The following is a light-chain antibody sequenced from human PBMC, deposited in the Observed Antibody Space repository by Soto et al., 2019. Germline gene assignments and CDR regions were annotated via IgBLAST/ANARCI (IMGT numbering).Light chain of an antibody. CDR3: MQALQTPLT. CDR2: LGS. J-gene: IGKJ4*01. V-gene: IGKV2-28*01. CDR1: QSLLHSNGYDY. Sequence: EIVMTQSPLFLPVTPGEPASISCRSSQSLLHSNGYDYLDWYMQKPGQSPHLLIYLGSNRASGVPDRFSGSGSGTDFTLRISRVEAEDVGVYYCMQALQTPLTFGGGTKVDIK.